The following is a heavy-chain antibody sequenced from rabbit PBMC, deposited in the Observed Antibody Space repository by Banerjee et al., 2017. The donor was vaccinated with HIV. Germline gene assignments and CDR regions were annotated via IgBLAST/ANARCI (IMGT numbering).Heavy chain of an antibody. CDR3: ARGSSGVWAFNL. D-gene: IGHD1-1*01. V-gene: IGHV1S40*01. Sequence: QSLEESGGDLVKPGASLTLTCTASGFSFSSSYDMCWVRQAPGKGLEWIGCVYTGNDKTYYASWAKGRFTISKSSSTTVTLQMTSLTAADTGTYFCARGSSGVWAFNLWGPGTLVTV. CDR1: GFSFSSSYD. CDR2: VYTGNDKT. J-gene: IGHJ4*01.